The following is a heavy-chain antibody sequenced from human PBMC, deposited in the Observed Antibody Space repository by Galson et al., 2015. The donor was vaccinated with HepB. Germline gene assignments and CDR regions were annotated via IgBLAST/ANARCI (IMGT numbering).Heavy chain of an antibody. CDR3: APTYYSGSYNT. CDR1: GFSLSTGAVG. J-gene: IGHJ5*02. D-gene: IGHD1-26*01. CDR2: IYWNDDR. Sequence: PALVKPTQTLTLTCTFSGFSLSTGAVGVGWIRQPPGKALEWLALIYWNDDRRYSPSLKRRLTITKDTSKNQVVLTMTNMDPTDTATYYCAPTYYSGSYNTWGQGTLVTVSS. V-gene: IGHV2-5*01.